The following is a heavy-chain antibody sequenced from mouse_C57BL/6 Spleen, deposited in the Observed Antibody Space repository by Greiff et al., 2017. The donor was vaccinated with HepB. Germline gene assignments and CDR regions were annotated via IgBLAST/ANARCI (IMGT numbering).Heavy chain of an antibody. D-gene: IGHD1-1*01. Sequence: EVQLVESGGGLVKPGGSLKLSCAASGFTFSDYGMHWVRQAPEKGLEWVAYISSGSSTIYYADTVKGRFTISRDNAKNTLFLQMTSLRSEVTAMYYCARMRYGNYAMDYWGQGTSVTVSS. V-gene: IGHV5-17*01. CDR3: ARMRYGNYAMDY. CDR1: GFTFSDYG. CDR2: ISSGSSTI. J-gene: IGHJ4*01.